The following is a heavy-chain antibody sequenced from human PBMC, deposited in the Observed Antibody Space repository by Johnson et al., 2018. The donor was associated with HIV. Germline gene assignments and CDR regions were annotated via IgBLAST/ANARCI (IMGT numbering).Heavy chain of an antibody. CDR2: VFVAGDT. CDR1: GFTFDDYA. V-gene: IGHV3-30*14. J-gene: IGHJ3*02. D-gene: IGHD5-18*01. Sequence: QVQLVESGGSMVQPGRSLRLSCAASGFTFDDYAMHWVRQAPGKGLVWVSVVFVAGDTYYADSVKGRFTISRDNSKNMLYLQMNSLRPDDTAVYYCARDGRDLVTRGGFDIWGQGTMVTVSS. CDR3: ARDGRDLVTRGGFDI.